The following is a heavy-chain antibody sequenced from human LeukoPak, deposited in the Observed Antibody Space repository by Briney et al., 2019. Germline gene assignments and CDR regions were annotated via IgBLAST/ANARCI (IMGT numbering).Heavy chain of an antibody. CDR1: GFNFNNAW. J-gene: IGHJ4*02. Sequence: PGGSLRLSCAVSGFNFNNAWMSWVRQTPGKGLEWVSSISSSSTYIYYADSVKGRFTISRDNAKNSLYLQMNSLRAEDTAVYYCAREPTAMILWGQGTLVTVSS. CDR2: ISSSSTYI. V-gene: IGHV3-21*01. CDR3: AREPTAMIL. D-gene: IGHD5-18*01.